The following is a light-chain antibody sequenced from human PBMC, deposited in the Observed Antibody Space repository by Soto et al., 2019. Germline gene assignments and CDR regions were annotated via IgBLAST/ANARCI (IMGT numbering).Light chain of an antibody. CDR1: SSNIGAGYD. V-gene: IGLV1-40*01. CDR3: QSYDSSLSGVV. Sequence: VLTQPPSVSGAPGQRVTISCTGSSSNIGAGYDVHWYQQLPGTAPKLLIYGNSNRPSGVPNRFSGSKSGTSASLAITGLQAEDEADYYCQSYDSSLSGVVFGGGTKLTVL. J-gene: IGLJ2*01. CDR2: GNS.